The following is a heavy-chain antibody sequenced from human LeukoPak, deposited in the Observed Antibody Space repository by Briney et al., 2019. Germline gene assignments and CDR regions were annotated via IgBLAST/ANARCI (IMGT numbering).Heavy chain of an antibody. Sequence: GGSLRLSCVASGFTFSSYGMHWVRQAPGKGLEWVAVIWYDGSNKYYADSVKGRFTISRDNSKNTLYLQMNSLRAEDTAVYYCARDRVSRFLEWLSPDYYYGMDVWGQGTTVTVSS. V-gene: IGHV3-33*01. CDR1: GFTFSSYG. J-gene: IGHJ6*02. CDR2: IWYDGSNK. D-gene: IGHD3-3*01. CDR3: ARDRVSRFLEWLSPDYYYGMDV.